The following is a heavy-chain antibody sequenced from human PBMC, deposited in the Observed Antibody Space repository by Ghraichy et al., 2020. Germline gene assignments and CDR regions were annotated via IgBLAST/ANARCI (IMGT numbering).Heavy chain of an antibody. J-gene: IGHJ3*01. V-gene: IGHV4-39*01. CDR2: IYYSGST. CDR1: GGSISSSSYY. CDR3: ATPIGIAVAEGAFDL. Sequence: SETLSLTCTVSGGSISSSSYYWGWIRQPPGKGLEWIGSIYYSGSTYYNPSLKSRVTISVDTSKNQFSLKLSSVTAADTAVYYCATPIGIAVAEGAFDLWGQGTMVTVSS. D-gene: IGHD6-19*01.